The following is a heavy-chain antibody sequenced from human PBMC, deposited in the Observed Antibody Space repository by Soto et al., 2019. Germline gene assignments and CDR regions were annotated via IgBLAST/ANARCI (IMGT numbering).Heavy chain of an antibody. CDR3: ARHFSSPLLTVNWFDP. J-gene: IGHJ5*02. D-gene: IGHD3-3*01. V-gene: IGHV4-39*01. Sequence: SETLSLTCTVSGDSISSTTYSWGWIRQPPGKGLEWIASISFSGTTYYNPSLKSRVTTSVDSSKNQLSLRLTSVTAADTAVYYCARHFSSPLLTVNWFDPWDQGTLVTV. CDR2: ISFSGTT. CDR1: GDSISSTTYS.